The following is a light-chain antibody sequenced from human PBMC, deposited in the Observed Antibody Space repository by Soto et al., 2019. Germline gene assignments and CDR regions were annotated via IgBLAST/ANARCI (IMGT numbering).Light chain of an antibody. J-gene: IGLJ2*01. CDR3: GTWDSSLSAVV. CDR2: DND. Sequence: QSVLTQPPSLSAAPGQKVTISCSGSSSNIGKNFVSWYHQLPGTAPKVLIYDNDKRPSGIPDRFSGSKSGTTATLGITGLQTGDEADYYCGTWDSSLSAVVFGGGTKVTVL. CDR1: SSNIGKNF. V-gene: IGLV1-51*01.